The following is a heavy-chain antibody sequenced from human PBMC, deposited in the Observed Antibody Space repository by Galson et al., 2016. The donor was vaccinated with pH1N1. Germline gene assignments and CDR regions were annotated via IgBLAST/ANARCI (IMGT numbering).Heavy chain of an antibody. CDR1: GYSLTDLS. CDR3: AIGKPMAGFPYSELDY. V-gene: IGHV1-24*01. J-gene: IGHJ4*02. CDR2: FDPEDGEI. Sequence: SVKVSCKVSGYSLTDLSMHWVRQAPGKGLEWMGGFDPEDGEIIYAHTFQDRVTMTEDKATDTDNMELRSLRSEDTAVYYCAIGKPMAGFPYSELDYWGQGTLVTVSS. D-gene: IGHD6-19*01.